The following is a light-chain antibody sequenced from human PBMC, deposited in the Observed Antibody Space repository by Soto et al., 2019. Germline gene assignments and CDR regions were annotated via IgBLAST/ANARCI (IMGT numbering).Light chain of an antibody. CDR2: DVS. CDR3: TSYTSSSGYV. CDR1: SSDVGAYNY. V-gene: IGLV2-14*01. J-gene: IGLJ1*01. Sequence: QSALTQPVSVSGSPGQSITMSCTGTSSDVGAYNYVYWYRQHPGKAPKLIIYDVSNRPSGVSNRFSGSKSGNTASLIISGLQAEDEADYYCTSYTSSSGYVFGTWTKVTVL.